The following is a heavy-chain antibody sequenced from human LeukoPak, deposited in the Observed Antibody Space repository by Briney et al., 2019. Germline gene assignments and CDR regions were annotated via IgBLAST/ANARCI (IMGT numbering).Heavy chain of an antibody. Sequence: GGSLRLSCAASGFTFSSYSMNWVRQAPGEGLEWVLFISSSSSYIYYADSVKGRFTISRDNARNSLYLQMNSLRAEDTAVYYCARDKYGDQYYFDYWGQGTLVAVSS. V-gene: IGHV3-21*01. D-gene: IGHD4-17*01. CDR1: GFTFSSYS. CDR2: ISSSSSYI. CDR3: ARDKYGDQYYFDY. J-gene: IGHJ4*02.